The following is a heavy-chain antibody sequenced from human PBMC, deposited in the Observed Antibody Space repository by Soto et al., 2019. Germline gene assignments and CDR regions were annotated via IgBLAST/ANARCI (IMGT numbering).Heavy chain of an antibody. CDR1: GGSISSYY. V-gene: IGHV4-59*01. J-gene: IGHJ6*02. CDR2: MYYSGIT. CDR3: ARDWCSSSSCYGMDV. Sequence: QVQLQESGPGLVKPSETLSLTCRVSGGSISSYYWSWIRQPPGKGLEWIGYMYYSGITNYNPSLKSRVTISVDTSKNQLSLKLSSVTAADTAVYYCARDWCSSSSCYGMDVWGQGTTVIVSS. D-gene: IGHD2-2*01.